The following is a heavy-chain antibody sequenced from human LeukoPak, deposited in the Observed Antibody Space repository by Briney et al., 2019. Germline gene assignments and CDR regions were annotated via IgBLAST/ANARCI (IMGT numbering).Heavy chain of an antibody. J-gene: IGHJ3*02. D-gene: IGHD6-19*01. CDR2: IYSGGIT. CDR3: ARDVEWSSGWDHNVFDI. Sequence: GGSLRLSCAAPGFTVSSNYMNWVRQAPGKGLEWVSVIYSGGITYYADSVKGRFTISRDNSKNTLYLQMNSLRVEDTAVYYCARDVEWSSGWDHNVFDIWGQGTMVTVSS. V-gene: IGHV3-66*01. CDR1: GFTVSSNY.